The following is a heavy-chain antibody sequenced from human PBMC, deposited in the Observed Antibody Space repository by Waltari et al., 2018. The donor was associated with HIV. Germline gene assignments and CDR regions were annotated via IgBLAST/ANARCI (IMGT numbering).Heavy chain of an antibody. J-gene: IGHJ4*02. Sequence: QVTLRESGPALVKPTQTLTRTCTSSGFSLSTSGMCVSWIRQPPGKALEWLARIDWDDDKYYSTSLKTRLTISKDTSKNQVVLTITNMDPVDTATYYCARMNYGGNDYWGQGTLVTVSS. D-gene: IGHD4-17*01. CDR3: ARMNYGGNDY. CDR1: GFSLSTSGMC. CDR2: IDWDDDK. V-gene: IGHV2-70*15.